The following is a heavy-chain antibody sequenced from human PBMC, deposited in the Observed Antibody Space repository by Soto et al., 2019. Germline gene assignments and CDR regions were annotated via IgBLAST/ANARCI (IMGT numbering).Heavy chain of an antibody. CDR2: IIPIFGTA. CDR1: GGTFSSCA. V-gene: IGHV1-69*13. Sequence: ASVKVSCKASGGTFSSCAISWVRQAPGQGLEWMGGIIPIFGTANYAQKFQGRVTITADESTSTAYMELSSLRSEDTAVYYCARTPTYGDYNYYYGMDVWGQGTTVTVSS. CDR3: ARTPTYGDYNYYYGMDV. J-gene: IGHJ6*02. D-gene: IGHD4-17*01.